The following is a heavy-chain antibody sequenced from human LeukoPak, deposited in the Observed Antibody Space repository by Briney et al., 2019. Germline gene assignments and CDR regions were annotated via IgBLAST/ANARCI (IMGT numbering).Heavy chain of an antibody. CDR2: FDPEDGET. CDR1: GYTLTELS. Sequence: ASVKVSCKVSGYTLTELSMHWVRQAHGKGLEWMGGFDPEDGETIYAQKFQGRVTMTEDTSTDTDYMELSSLRSEDTAVYYCGTMRGNHGAFDIWGQGTMVTVSS. CDR3: GTMRGNHGAFDI. J-gene: IGHJ3*02. V-gene: IGHV1-24*01. D-gene: IGHD1-14*01.